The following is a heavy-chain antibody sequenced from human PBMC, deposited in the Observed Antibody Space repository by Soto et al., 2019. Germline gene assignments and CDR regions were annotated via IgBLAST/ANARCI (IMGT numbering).Heavy chain of an antibody. J-gene: IGHJ4*02. Sequence: QVQLVQSGAEVKKPGSSVKVSCAASEGTFDSYTINWVRQAPGLGPEWMGRIIPMVGMADYVQKFQGRVTLFADKSTSTAYIVLSSLRSEDTAVYYSAPNYGSGRTHFDCRGQGTLGNVSS. D-gene: IGHD3-10*01. CDR3: APNYGSGRTHFDC. CDR2: IIPMVGMA. V-gene: IGHV1-69*02. CDR1: EGTFDSYT.